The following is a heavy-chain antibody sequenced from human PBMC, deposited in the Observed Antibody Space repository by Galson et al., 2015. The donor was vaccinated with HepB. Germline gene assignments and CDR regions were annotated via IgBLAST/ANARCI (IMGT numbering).Heavy chain of an antibody. V-gene: IGHV1-46*01. D-gene: IGHD6-13*01. CDR1: GYTFTSYY. CDR3: ARLRIAAAGPPRYYYYYYGMDV. CDR2: INPSGGST. Sequence: SVKVSCKASGYTFTSYYMHWVRQAPGQGLEWMGIINPSGGSTSYAQKFQGRVTMTRDTSTRTVYMELSSLRSEDTAVYYCARLRIAAAGPPRYYYYYYGMDVWGQGTTVTVSS. J-gene: IGHJ6*02.